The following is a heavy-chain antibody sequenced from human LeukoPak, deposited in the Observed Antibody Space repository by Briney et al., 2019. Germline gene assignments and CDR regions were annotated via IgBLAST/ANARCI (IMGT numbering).Heavy chain of an antibody. CDR3: GTYTRWVAGDV. V-gene: IGHV3-7*01. J-gene: IGHJ6*02. CDR1: GFTFSDSW. CDR2: MNQDGSAK. Sequence: RGALRLSCAASGFTFSDSWMSWVRQAPGKGLEWVANMNQDGSAKGYVDSVTGRFTISRDNTRNSLYLQMSSLRAEDAGVYYCGTYTRWVAGDVWGQGTTVTVSS. D-gene: IGHD3-16*01.